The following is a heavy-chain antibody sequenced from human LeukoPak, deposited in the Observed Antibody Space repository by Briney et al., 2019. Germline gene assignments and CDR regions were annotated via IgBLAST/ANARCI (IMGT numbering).Heavy chain of an antibody. Sequence: SETLSLTCAVYGGSFSGYYWSWIRQPPGKGLEWIGEINHSGSTNYNPSLKSRVTISVDTSKSQFSLKLSSVTAADAAVYYCARGSAAAGSDKLNWFDPWGQGTLVTVSS. J-gene: IGHJ5*02. CDR2: INHSGST. CDR1: GGSFSGYY. D-gene: IGHD6-13*01. CDR3: ARGSAAAGSDKLNWFDP. V-gene: IGHV4-34*01.